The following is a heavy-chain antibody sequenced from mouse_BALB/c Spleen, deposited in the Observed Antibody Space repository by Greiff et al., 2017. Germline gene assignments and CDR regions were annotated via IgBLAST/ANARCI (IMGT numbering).Heavy chain of an antibody. CDR1: GFTFSSFG. CDR2: ISSGSSTI. J-gene: IGHJ1*01. CDR3: ARSDYYGRRGYFDV. D-gene: IGHD1-1*01. V-gene: IGHV5-17*02. Sequence: EVKLVESGGGLVQPGGSRKLSCAASGFTFSSFGMHWVRQAPEKGLEWVAYISSGSSTIYYADTVKGRFTISRDNPKNTLFLQMTSLRSEDTAMYYCARSDYYGRRGYFDVWGAGTTVTVSS.